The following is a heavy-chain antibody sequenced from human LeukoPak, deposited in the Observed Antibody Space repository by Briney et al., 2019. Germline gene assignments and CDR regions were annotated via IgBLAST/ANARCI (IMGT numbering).Heavy chain of an antibody. J-gene: IGHJ4*02. V-gene: IGHV3-23*01. CDR2: ISGSGGST. CDR1: GFTVSSKY. Sequence: PGGSLRLSCAASGFTVSSKYMSWVRQAPGKGLEWVSGISGSGGSTYYADSVKGRFTISRDNSKNTLFLQMNSLRAEDTAVYYCAKETYSSGWYPYFDYWGQGTLVTASS. D-gene: IGHD6-19*01. CDR3: AKETYSSGWYPYFDY.